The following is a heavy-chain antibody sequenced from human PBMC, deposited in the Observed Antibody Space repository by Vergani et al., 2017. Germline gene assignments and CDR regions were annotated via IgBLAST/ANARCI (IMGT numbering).Heavy chain of an antibody. V-gene: IGHV3-30*02. CDR2: IQFDGSNQ. J-gene: IGHJ4*02. CDR3: AKHFRGWGIDY. D-gene: IGHD3-16*01. CDR1: GFTLSNYD. Sequence: QVQLVESGGGVVQRGGSLRLSCATSGFTLSNYDMQWIRQGPGKGLEFVAFIQFDGSNQYYPDSVKGRFTLSRDFSKNTLYLQMNSLRTGDTATYYCAKHFRGWGIDYWGQGTQVIVSS.